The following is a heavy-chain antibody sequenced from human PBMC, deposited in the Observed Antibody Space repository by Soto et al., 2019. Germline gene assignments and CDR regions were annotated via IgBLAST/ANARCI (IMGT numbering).Heavy chain of an antibody. J-gene: IGHJ5*02. D-gene: IGHD3-9*01. CDR2: MNPNSGNT. CDR3: ARGPVRYVDWLNRRPYWFDP. Sequence: ASVKVSCKASGYTFTSYDINWVRQATGQGLEWMGWMNPNSGNTGYAQKFQGRVTMTRNTSISTAYMELSSLRSEDTAVYYCARGPVRYVDWLNRRPYWFDPWGQGTLVTVSS. CDR1: GYTFTSYD. V-gene: IGHV1-8*01.